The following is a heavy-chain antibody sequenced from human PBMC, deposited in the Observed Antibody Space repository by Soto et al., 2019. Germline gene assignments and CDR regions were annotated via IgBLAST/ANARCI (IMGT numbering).Heavy chain of an antibody. CDR2: VSASGLNT. D-gene: IGHD1-26*01. V-gene: IGHV3-23*01. J-gene: IGHJ5*02. CDR3: AREEGLLNWFDP. CDR1: ELTFSTYA. Sequence: VGSLRLSCTASELTFSTYAMAWVRQAPGKGLEWVSGVSASGLNTDYADSVKGRFNISRDNAKNSLSLQMNSLGAEDTAVYYCAREEGLLNWFDPWGQGTLVTVSS.